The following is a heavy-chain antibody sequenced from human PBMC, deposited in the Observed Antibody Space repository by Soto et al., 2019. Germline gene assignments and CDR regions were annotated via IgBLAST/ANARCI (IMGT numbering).Heavy chain of an antibody. D-gene: IGHD1-26*01. CDR2: IDPKNGGT. V-gene: IGHV1-2*02. CDR1: GYSISAYY. Sequence: QVQLVQSGTEVKKPGASVKVSCQASGYSISAYYIHWVRQAPGQGLEWMGSIDPKNGGTVSAQKFQGRLTMTRDTSISTVYMDLSGLTSDDTALYYCGRDDYGSFPYWGQGSLVTVSS. CDR3: GRDDYGSFPY. J-gene: IGHJ4*02.